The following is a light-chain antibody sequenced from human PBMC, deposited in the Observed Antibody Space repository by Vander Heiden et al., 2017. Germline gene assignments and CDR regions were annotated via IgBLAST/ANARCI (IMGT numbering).Light chain of an antibody. V-gene: IGKV3-11*01. CDR1: QSVSSY. Sequence: EIVLTQSPATLSLSPGERATLSCRASQSVSSYLAWYQQKPGQAPMLLIYDASNRATGIPARFSGSGSGTDFTLTISSLEPEDFAVYYCQQRSNWPGLTFGGGTKVEIK. J-gene: IGKJ4*01. CDR3: QQRSNWPGLT. CDR2: DAS.